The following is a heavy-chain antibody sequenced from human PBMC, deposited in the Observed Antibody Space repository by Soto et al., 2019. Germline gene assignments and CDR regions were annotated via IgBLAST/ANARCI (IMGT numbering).Heavy chain of an antibody. Sequence: EVQLLESGGGLIQPGGSLRLSCAVSGFIFSNYAMSWVRQAPGKGLEWVSAISGSGGNTYYADYVRGRFTISRDEPKNALYLRMNNLLAVDTAVYYYAKEHRVISSGDAFEIWGEGTMVTVAS. V-gene: IGHV3-23*01. CDR1: GFIFSNYA. J-gene: IGHJ3*02. CDR3: AKEHRVISSGDAFEI. CDR2: ISGSGGNT. D-gene: IGHD3-10*01.